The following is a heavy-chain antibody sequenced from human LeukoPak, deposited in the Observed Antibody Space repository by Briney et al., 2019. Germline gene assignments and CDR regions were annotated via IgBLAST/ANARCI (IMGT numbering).Heavy chain of an antibody. D-gene: IGHD1-26*01. CDR2: IYYSGST. CDR1: GGSISSYY. CDR3: ARHLSGSYYKGPNWFDP. Sequence: PSETLSLTCTVSGGSISSYYWSWIRQPPGKGPEWIGYIYYSGSTNYNPSLKSRVTISVDTSKNQFSLKLSSVTAADTAVYYCARHLSGSYYKGPNWFDPWGQGTLVTVSS. J-gene: IGHJ5*02. V-gene: IGHV4-59*08.